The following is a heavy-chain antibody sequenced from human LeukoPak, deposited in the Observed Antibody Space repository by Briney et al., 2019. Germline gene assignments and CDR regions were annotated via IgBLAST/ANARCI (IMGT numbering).Heavy chain of an antibody. V-gene: IGHV4-59*01. J-gene: IGHJ4*02. CDR1: GGSISSYY. CDR3: ARVTGYMIEDYFDY. Sequence: SSETLSLTCNVSGGSISSYYWSWIRQPPGKGLEWIGYIHYSGNTNYNPSLKSRVTISADTSKNQFSLRLSSVTAADTAVYYCARVTGYMIEDYFDYWGQGTLVTVSS. CDR2: IHYSGNT. D-gene: IGHD3-22*01.